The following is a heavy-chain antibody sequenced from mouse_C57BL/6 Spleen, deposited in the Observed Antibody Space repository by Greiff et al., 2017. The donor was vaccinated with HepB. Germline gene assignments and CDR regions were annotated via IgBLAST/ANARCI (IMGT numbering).Heavy chain of an antibody. Sequence: QVQLQQSGPGLVQPSQSLSITCTVSGFSLTSYGVHWVRQSPGKGLEWLGVIWSGGSTDYNAAFISSLSISKDNSKSQVFFKMNSLQADDTAIYYCARKDYYGTGYAMDYWGQGTSVTVSS. CDR1: GFSLTSYG. CDR3: ARKDYYGTGYAMDY. V-gene: IGHV2-2*01. J-gene: IGHJ4*01. CDR2: IWSGGST. D-gene: IGHD1-1*01.